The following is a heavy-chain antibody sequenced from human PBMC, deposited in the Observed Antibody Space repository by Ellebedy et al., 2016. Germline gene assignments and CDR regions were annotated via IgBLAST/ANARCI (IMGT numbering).Heavy chain of an antibody. D-gene: IGHD4/OR15-4a*01. CDR1: GITFSSHA. J-gene: IGHJ4*02. CDR2: ISGSGGNT. CDR3: AKDDGRTMGDD. V-gene: IGHV3-23*01. Sequence: GGSLRLXCAASGITFSSHAMSWVRQAPGKGLEWVSSISGSGGNTYYADSVKGRFTISRDNSKNMLYLQMDSLRAEDTGVYYCAKDDGRTMGDDWGQGILVTVSS.